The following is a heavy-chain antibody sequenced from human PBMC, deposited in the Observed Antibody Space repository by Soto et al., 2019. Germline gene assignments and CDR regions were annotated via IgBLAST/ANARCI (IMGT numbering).Heavy chain of an antibody. D-gene: IGHD6-19*01. Sequence: SGPTLVKPTQTLTLTCTFSGFSLSTSGMCVSWIRQPPGKALEWLALIDWDDDKYYSTSLKTRLTISKDTSKNQVVLTMTNMDPVDTATYYCARIRVGYSSGGPLGGYYYGMDVWGQGTTVTVSS. V-gene: IGHV2-70*01. J-gene: IGHJ6*02. CDR2: IDWDDDK. CDR3: ARIRVGYSSGGPLGGYYYGMDV. CDR1: GFSLSTSGMC.